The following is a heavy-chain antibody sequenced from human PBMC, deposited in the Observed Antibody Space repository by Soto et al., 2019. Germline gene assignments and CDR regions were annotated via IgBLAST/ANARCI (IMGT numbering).Heavy chain of an antibody. V-gene: IGHV4-59*11. J-gene: IGHJ4*02. CDR1: GGSISNHY. CDR3: TRANWYSEY. CDR2: IYYNGNT. Sequence: SETLSLTCTVSGGSISNHYWSWIRQPPGKGLEWIGYIYYNGNTNYNPSLKSRVIMSVDTSKNQISLKLSSVTAADTAVYYCTRANWYSEYWGQGTLVTV. D-gene: IGHD7-27*01.